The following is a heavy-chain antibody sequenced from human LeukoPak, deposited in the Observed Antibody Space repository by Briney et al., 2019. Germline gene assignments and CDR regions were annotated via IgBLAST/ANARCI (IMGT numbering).Heavy chain of an antibody. J-gene: IGHJ4*02. V-gene: IGHV3-30-3*01. CDR2: ISYDGSNK. D-gene: IGHD3-22*01. CDR1: GFTFSSYA. CDR3: ARDYYDSSGYPIHGDY. Sequence: GRSLRLSCAASGFTFSSYAMPWVRQAPGKGLEWVAVISYDGSNKYYADSVKGRFTISRDNSKNTLYLQMNSLRAEDTAVYYCARDYYDSSGYPIHGDYWGQGTLVTVSS.